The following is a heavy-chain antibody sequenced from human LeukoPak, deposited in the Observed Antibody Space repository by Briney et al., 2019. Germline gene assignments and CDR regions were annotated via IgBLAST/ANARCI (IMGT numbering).Heavy chain of an antibody. CDR2: INPNSGGT. CDR1: GYTFTGYY. D-gene: IGHD5-18*01. V-gene: IGHV1-2*02. CDR3: ARDPDPDDRGIQLWLFDY. Sequence: ASVKVSCKASGYTFTGYYMHWVRQAPGQGLEWMGWINPNSGGTNYAQKFQGRVTMTRDTSISTAYMELSSLRSEDTAVYYCARDPDPDDRGIQLWLFDYWGQGTLVTVSS. J-gene: IGHJ4*02.